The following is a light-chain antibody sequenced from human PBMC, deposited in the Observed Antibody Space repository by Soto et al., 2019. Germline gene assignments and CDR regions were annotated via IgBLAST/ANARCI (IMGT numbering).Light chain of an antibody. CDR1: QSFSSSY. V-gene: IGKV3-20*01. J-gene: IGKJ3*01. CDR3: QYYGSSPVT. CDR2: GAS. Sequence: EIVLTQSPGTLSLSPGERATLSCRASQSFSSSYLAWYQQKPGQAPRLLIYGASSRATGIPDRFSGSGSGPDFTLTISRLEPEDFAVYYCQYYGSSPVTFGPGTKVDIK.